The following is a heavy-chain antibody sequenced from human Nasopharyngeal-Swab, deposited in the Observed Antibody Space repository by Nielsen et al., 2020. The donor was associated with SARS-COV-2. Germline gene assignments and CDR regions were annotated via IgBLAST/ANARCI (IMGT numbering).Heavy chain of an antibody. CDR3: ARGVETIHH. CDR2: ISSSGSIT. Sequence: GESLKISCAASGFSFSEYYMSWIRQAPGKGLEWISDISSSGSITHYADSMKGRFTIFRDNAKKSLYLQMNSLRAEDTAVYYCARGVETIHHWGQGSLVTVSS. D-gene: IGHD5-24*01. V-gene: IGHV3-11*04. J-gene: IGHJ1*01. CDR1: GFSFSEYY.